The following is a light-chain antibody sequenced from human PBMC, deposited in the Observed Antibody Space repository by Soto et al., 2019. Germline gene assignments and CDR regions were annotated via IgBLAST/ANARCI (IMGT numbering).Light chain of an antibody. CDR1: QSVLYSSNNKNY. V-gene: IGKV4-1*01. CDR2: WAS. CDR3: QQYYSTPRT. J-gene: IGKJ1*01. Sequence: DIVMTQSPDSLAVSLGERATINCKSSQSVLYSSNNKNYLAWYQQKPGQPPKLLIYWASTRESGVPDRFSGRGSGTDFTLPISRLQEEDVADYYCQQYYSTPRTFGQGNKVEIK.